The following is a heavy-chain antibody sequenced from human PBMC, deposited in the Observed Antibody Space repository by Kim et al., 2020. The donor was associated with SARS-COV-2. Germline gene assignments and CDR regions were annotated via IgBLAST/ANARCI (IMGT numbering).Heavy chain of an antibody. D-gene: IGHD4-17*01. Sequence: GGSLRLSCTASGFTFGDYAMSWFRQAPGKGLEWVGFIRSKAYGGTTEYAASVKGRFTISRDDSKSIAYLQMNSLKTEDTAVYYCTRVPGRAYGALHDAFDIWGQGTMVTVSS. V-gene: IGHV3-49*03. CDR2: IRSKAYGGTT. CDR1: GFTFGDYA. CDR3: TRVPGRAYGALHDAFDI. J-gene: IGHJ3*02.